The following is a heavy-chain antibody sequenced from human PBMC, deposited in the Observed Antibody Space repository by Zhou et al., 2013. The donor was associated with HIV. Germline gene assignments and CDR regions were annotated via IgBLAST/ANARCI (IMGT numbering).Heavy chain of an antibody. CDR1: GGSFSTFA. V-gene: IGHV1-69*04. CDR3: AKDRYRGRWYHSL. CDR2: INPMNDVT. D-gene: IGHD6-19*01. Sequence: QVQLVQSGADVKTPGSSVKISCKASGGSFSTFAISWVRQAPGQGLEWMGRINPMNDVTNYAPKLEGRVTLTAEGSMTTAYMELSGLRSEDTAVYYCAKDRYRGRWYHSLWGRGTLVIVSS. J-gene: IGHJ2*01.